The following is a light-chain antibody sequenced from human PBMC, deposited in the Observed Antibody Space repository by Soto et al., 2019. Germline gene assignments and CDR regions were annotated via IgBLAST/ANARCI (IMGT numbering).Light chain of an antibody. CDR1: QSVSNNY. CDR2: GAS. Sequence: EIVLTQSPGTLSLSPGERATLSCRASQSVSNNYLAWYQQNPGQAPRLLIYGASSRATGIPDRFSGSWSGTDFPITISRLEPEDFAVYYCQQYGSSPRTFGQGTKVEIK. CDR3: QQYGSSPRT. V-gene: IGKV3-20*01. J-gene: IGKJ1*01.